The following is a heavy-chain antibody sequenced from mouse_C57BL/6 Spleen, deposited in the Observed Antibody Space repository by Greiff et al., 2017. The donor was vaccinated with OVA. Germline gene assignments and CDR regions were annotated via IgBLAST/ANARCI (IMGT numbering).Heavy chain of an antibody. CDR3: AIWLLNY. V-gene: IGHV5-17*01. D-gene: IGHD2-2*01. Sequence: EVKLMESGGGLVKPGGSLKLSCAASGFTFSDYGMHWVRQAPEKGLEWVAYISSGSSTIYYADTVKGRFTISRDNAKNTLFLQMTSLRSEDTAMYYCAIWLLNYWGQGTTLTVSS. CDR2: ISSGSSTI. CDR1: GFTFSDYG. J-gene: IGHJ2*01.